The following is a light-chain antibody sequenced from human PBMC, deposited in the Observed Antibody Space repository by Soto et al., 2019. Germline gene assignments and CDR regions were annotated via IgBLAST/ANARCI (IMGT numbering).Light chain of an antibody. CDR3: QQYDKWPQT. CDR1: QSVSSN. V-gene: IGKV3-15*01. CDR2: GAS. J-gene: IGKJ1*01. Sequence: EIVMTQSPATLSVSPGERATLSCRASQSVSSNLAWYQQKPGQAPRLLIYGASTRATGIPARFSGSGSGTEFTLTISSMKSQDFAVYHCQQYDKWPQTLGQGT.